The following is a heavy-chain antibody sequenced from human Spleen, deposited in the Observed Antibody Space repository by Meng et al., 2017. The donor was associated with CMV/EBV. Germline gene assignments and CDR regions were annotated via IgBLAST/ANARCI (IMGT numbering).Heavy chain of an antibody. CDR1: GGTFRKNA. Sequence: SVKVSCKASGGTFRKNAISWVRQAPGQGLEWMGAIVPVVLIPSYPRKFQGRVTITADKSTSTAYMELGSLRSEDTAVYYCATDSLGWGGECYYPFDFWGQGTLVTVSS. J-gene: IGHJ4*02. V-gene: IGHV1-69*10. CDR2: IVPVVLIP. CDR3: ATDSLGWGGECYYPFDF. D-gene: IGHD2-21*01.